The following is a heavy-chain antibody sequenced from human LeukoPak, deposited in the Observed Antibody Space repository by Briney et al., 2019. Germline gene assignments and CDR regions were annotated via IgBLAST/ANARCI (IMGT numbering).Heavy chain of an antibody. Sequence: GRSLRLSCAASGFTFSSYAMHWVRQAPGKGLEWVAVISYDGSNKYYADSMKGRFTISRDNSKNTLYLQMSSLRAEDTAVYYCARDVRLQLVYYFDYWGQGTLVTVSS. D-gene: IGHD6-13*01. CDR3: ARDVRLQLVYYFDY. CDR2: ISYDGSNK. J-gene: IGHJ4*02. CDR1: GFTFSSYA. V-gene: IGHV3-30*04.